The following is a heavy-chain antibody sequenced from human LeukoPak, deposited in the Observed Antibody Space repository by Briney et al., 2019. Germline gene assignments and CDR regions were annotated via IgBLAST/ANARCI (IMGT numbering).Heavy chain of an antibody. J-gene: IGHJ4*02. D-gene: IGHD5-18*01. CDR1: GFTFSSYW. CDR3: ARRYSYGRTGLDY. CDR2: IKQDGSEK. Sequence: PGGSLRLSCAASGFTFSSYWLSWVRQAPGKGLEWVANIKQDGSEKYYVDSVKGRFTISRDNAKNSLYLQMNSLRAEDTAVYYCARRYSYGRTGLDYWGQGTLVTVSS. V-gene: IGHV3-7*01.